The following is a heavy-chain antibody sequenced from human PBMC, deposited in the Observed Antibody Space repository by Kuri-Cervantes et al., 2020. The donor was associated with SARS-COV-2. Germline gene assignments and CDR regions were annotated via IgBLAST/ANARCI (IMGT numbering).Heavy chain of an antibody. J-gene: IGHJ4*02. Sequence: GESLKISCAASGFTFRSSGMLWVRQAPGKGLEWVALLSNDGAHEYYADSVKGRFTISRDNFKNTLFLQMNSLRSEDTAMYYCAKGGDFWSGFTYFDSCGPGTLVTVSS. CDR3: AKGGDFWSGFTYFDS. D-gene: IGHD3-3*01. CDR2: LSNDGAHE. V-gene: IGHV3-30*18. CDR1: GFTFRSSG.